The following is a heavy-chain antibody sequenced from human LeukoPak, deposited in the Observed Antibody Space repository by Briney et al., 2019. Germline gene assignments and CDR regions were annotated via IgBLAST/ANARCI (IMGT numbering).Heavy chain of an antibody. CDR2: ISSSSSYI. V-gene: IGHV3-21*01. D-gene: IGHD2-2*03. J-gene: IGHJ6*02. CDR1: GFTFSSKS. CDR3: ASGYCSSTSCYGYYYYGMDV. Sequence: GGSLRLSCAASGFTFSSKSMNWVRQAPGKGLEWVSSISSSSSYIYYADSVKGRFTISRDNAKSSLYLEMNSLRAEDTAVYYCASGYCSSTSCYGYYYYGMDVWGQGTTVTVSS.